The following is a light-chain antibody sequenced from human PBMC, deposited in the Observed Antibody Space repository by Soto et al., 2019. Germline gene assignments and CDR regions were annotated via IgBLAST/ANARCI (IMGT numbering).Light chain of an antibody. Sequence: QAVVTQPPSVSAAPVQKVTISCTGSSSNIGNNYVSWYQQLPGTAPKLLIYDNNKRPSGIPDRFSGSKSGTSATLGITGLQTGDEADYYCGTWDSSLSAWVFGGVTKLTVL. CDR2: DNN. CDR3: GTWDSSLSAWV. J-gene: IGLJ3*02. V-gene: IGLV1-51*01. CDR1: SSNIGNNY.